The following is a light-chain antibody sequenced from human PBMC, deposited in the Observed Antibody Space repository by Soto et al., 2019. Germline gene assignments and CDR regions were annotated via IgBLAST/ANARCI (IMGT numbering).Light chain of an antibody. Sequence: DVVLTQSPLSLPATLGQSASISCRSSQSLVYSDGNTYLNWFQQRPGQSPRRLIYQVSNRDSGVPDRFSGSGSGTDFTLKISRVEDEDLALYFCQPYDSSHRTLGQGTKADIK. CDR3: QPYDSSHRT. J-gene: IGKJ1*01. CDR1: QSLVYSDGNTY. V-gene: IGKV2-30*01. CDR2: QVS.